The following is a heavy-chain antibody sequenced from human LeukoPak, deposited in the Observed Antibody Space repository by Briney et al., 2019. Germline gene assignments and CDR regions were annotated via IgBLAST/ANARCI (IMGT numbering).Heavy chain of an antibody. J-gene: IGHJ4*02. V-gene: IGHV3-23*01. CDR2: ISGSGGST. CDR1: GFTFSSYA. D-gene: IGHD2-15*01. CDR3: AKDSPTLYCSGGSCYFDY. Sequence: PGGSLRLSCAASGFTFSSYAMSWVRQALGKGLEWVSAISGSGGSTYYADSVKGRFTISRDNSKNTLYLQMNSLRAEDTAVYYCAKDSPTLYCSGGSCYFDYWGQGTLVTVSS.